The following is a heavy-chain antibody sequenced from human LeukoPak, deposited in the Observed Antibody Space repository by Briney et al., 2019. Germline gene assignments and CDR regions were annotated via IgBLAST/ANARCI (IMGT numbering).Heavy chain of an antibody. D-gene: IGHD3-22*01. Sequence: ASVKVSCKASGYTFTGYYMHWVRQAPGQGLEWMGWINPNSGGTNYAQKFQGRVTMTRDTAISTAYMELSRLRSDDTAVYYCARGYYDSSGHIYYYYNMDVWGKGTTVTISS. V-gene: IGHV1-2*02. CDR3: ARGYYDSSGHIYYYYNMDV. J-gene: IGHJ6*03. CDR1: GYTFTGYY. CDR2: INPNSGGT.